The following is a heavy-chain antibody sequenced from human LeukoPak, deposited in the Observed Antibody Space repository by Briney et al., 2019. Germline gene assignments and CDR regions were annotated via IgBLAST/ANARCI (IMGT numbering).Heavy chain of an antibody. CDR2: IYYSGST. J-gene: IGHJ3*02. V-gene: IGHV4-30-4*01. Sequence: SETLSLTCTVSRGSISSGDYYWSWIRQPPGKGLEWIGYIYYSGSTYYNPSLKSRVTISVDTSKNQFSLNLSSVTAADTAVYYCARTVVGASGSYGAFDIWGQGTMVTVSS. CDR3: ARTVVGASGSYGAFDI. D-gene: IGHD3-10*01. CDR1: RGSISSGDYY.